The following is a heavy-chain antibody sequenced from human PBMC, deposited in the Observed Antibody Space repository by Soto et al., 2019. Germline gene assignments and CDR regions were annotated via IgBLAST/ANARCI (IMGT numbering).Heavy chain of an antibody. Sequence: QVQLQESGPGLVKPSGTLSLTCAVSGGSISSSNWWSWVRQPPGKGLEWMGESYHSGSTNYNPSLKSRVTISVDKSKNQFSLKLSSVTAADTAVYYCARWCSGGSCYSRFDYWGQGTLVTVSS. V-gene: IGHV4-4*02. J-gene: IGHJ4*02. CDR3: ARWCSGGSCYSRFDY. CDR2: SYHSGST. CDR1: GGSISSSNW. D-gene: IGHD2-15*01.